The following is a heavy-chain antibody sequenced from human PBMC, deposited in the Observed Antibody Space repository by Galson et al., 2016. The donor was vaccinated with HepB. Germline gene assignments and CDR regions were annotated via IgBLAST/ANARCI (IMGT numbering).Heavy chain of an antibody. J-gene: IGHJ4*02. D-gene: IGHD3/OR15-3a*01. CDR1: GGSISSYY. CDR3: ASYDFYSGPF. Sequence: SETLSLTCTVSGGSISSYYWSWIRQPPGKGLEWIGYIYYSGSTNYNPSLKSRVTISVDTSKNQFSLKLSSVTAADTAVYFCASYDFYSGPFWGQGAQVTVSS. V-gene: IGHV4-59*01. CDR2: IYYSGST.